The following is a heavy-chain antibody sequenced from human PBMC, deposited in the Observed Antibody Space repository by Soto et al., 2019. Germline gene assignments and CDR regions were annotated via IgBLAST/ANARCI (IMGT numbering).Heavy chain of an antibody. Sequence: QVQLVQSGAEVKKPGSSVKVSCKTSGGTSNNYAISWVRQAPGQGLEWMGGLIPNFDTPNYAQKFQDRLTIIADESTSTVSMELRSLRSDDTAVYYCAVAMVREILIFESSGMHVWGQGTTVTVSS. J-gene: IGHJ6*02. V-gene: IGHV1-69*01. CDR2: LIPNFDTP. D-gene: IGHD3-10*01. CDR3: AVAMVREILIFESSGMHV. CDR1: GGTSNNYA.